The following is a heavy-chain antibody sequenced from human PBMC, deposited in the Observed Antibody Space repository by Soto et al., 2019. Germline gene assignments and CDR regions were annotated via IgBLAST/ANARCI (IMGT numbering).Heavy chain of an antibody. J-gene: IGHJ5*02. D-gene: IGHD3-22*01. V-gene: IGHV4-31*03. CDR3: ARDYYESTGWFDP. CDR1: GGCISSGGYY. Sequence: SETRSLTCTVSGGCISSGGYYWSWIRQHPGKGLEWIGYIYYSGSTYYNPSLKSRVTISVDTSKNQFSLKLSSVTAADTAVYYCARDYYESTGWFDPWGQGTLVTVSS. CDR2: IYYSGST.